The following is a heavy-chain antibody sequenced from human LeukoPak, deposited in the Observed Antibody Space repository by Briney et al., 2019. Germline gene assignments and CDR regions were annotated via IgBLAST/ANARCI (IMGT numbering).Heavy chain of an antibody. CDR3: ARDYYDGSGYLYFDY. CDR1: GGTFSSYA. J-gene: IGHJ4*02. CDR2: IIPIFGTA. D-gene: IGHD3-22*01. Sequence: SVKVSCKASGGTFSSYAISWVRQAPGQGLEWMGGIIPIFGTANYAQKFQGRVTITADESTSTAYMELSSLRSEDTAVYYCARDYYDGSGYLYFDYWGQGTLVTVSS. V-gene: IGHV1-69*13.